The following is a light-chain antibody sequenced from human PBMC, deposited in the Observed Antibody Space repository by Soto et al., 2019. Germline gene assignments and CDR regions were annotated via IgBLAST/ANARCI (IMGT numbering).Light chain of an antibody. CDR1: QSISSQ. CDR2: AAS. V-gene: IGKV1-39*01. CDR3: QQSYSNPPT. Sequence: DIQMTQSPSSLSASVEDRVTITCRASQSISSQLDWYQQKPGKAPKLLIFAASSLQSGVPSRFSGSRSGPDFTLTISSLQPEDFATYYCQQSYSNPPTFGQGTKVDIK. J-gene: IGKJ1*01.